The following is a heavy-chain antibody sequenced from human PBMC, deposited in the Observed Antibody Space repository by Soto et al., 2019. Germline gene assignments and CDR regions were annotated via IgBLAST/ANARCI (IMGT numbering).Heavy chain of an antibody. CDR2: IVPFVDTS. V-gene: IGHV1-69*05. CDR3: VRVVAIPGYPDN. CDR1: GYTFTSYG. J-gene: IGHJ4*02. Sequence: SVKVSCNASGYTFTSYGISWVRQAPGQGLEWMGWIVPFVDTSTYAQKFQGRVTITTDESTSTAYMELSSLRSDDTAIYYCVRVVAIPGYPDNWGQGTLVTVSS. D-gene: IGHD5-12*01.